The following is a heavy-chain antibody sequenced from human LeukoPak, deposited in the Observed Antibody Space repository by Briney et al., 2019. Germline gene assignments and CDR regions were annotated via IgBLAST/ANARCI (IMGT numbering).Heavy chain of an antibody. CDR1: GYSISSGYY. V-gene: IGHV4-38-2*02. Sequence: SSETLSLTCTVSGYSISSGYYWGWIRQPPGKGLEWIGSIYHSGSTYYNPSLKSRVTISVDTSKNQFSLKLSSVTAADTAVYYCARGGLRFGGDWFDPWGQGTLVTVSS. CDR2: IYHSGST. CDR3: ARGGLRFGGDWFDP. J-gene: IGHJ5*02. D-gene: IGHD3-3*01.